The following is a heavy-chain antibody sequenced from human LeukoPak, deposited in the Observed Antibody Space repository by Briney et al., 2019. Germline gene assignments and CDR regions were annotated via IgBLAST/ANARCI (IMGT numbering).Heavy chain of an antibody. D-gene: IGHD5-18*01. V-gene: IGHV3-21*01. CDR1: GFTFSSYN. Sequence: GGPLRLSCAASGFTFSSYNMNWVRQAPGKGLEWVSSIISSSYIYYADSVKGRFTISRDNAKNSLYLQMNSLRAEDTAVYYCARDSDTAMVSFDYWGQGTLVTVSS. J-gene: IGHJ4*02. CDR2: IISSSYI. CDR3: ARDSDTAMVSFDY.